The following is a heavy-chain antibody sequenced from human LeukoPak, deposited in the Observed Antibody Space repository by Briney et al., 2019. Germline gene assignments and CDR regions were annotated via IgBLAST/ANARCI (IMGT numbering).Heavy chain of an antibody. CDR1: GYTFTSYD. J-gene: IGHJ6*02. CDR2: MNPNSSNT. Sequence: ASVKVSCKASGYTFTSYDINWVRQATGQGLEWMGWMNPNSSNTGYAQKFQGRVTMTRNTSISTAYMELSSLRSEDTAVYYCASYSGYDSHYYYGMDVWGQGTTVTVSS. CDR3: ASYSGYDSHYYYGMDV. V-gene: IGHV1-8*01. D-gene: IGHD5-12*01.